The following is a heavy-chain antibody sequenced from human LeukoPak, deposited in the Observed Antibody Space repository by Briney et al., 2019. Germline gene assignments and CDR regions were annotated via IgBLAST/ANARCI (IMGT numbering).Heavy chain of an antibody. CDR2: INHSGST. CDR3: ARGASSGYYYVRERGYYFDY. CDR1: GGSFSGYY. D-gene: IGHD3-22*01. J-gene: IGHJ4*02. Sequence: SETPSLTCAVYGGSFSGYYWSWIRQPPGKGLEWIGEINHSGSTNYNPSLKSRVTISVDTSKNQFSLKMRSVTAADTAVYYCARGASSGYYYVRERGYYFDYWGQGTLVTVSS. V-gene: IGHV4-34*01.